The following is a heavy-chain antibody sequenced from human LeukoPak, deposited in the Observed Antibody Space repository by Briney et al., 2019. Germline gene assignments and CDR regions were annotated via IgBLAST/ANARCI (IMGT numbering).Heavy chain of an antibody. CDR1: GFSFSSYA. CDR2: ISGSGGST. Sequence: PGGSLRLSCVASGFSFSSYALSWVRQAPGMGLEWVSAISGSGGSTYYADSVKGRFTISRDNSKNTLYLQMNSLRAEDTAVYYCAKDREVCITGTTCYYYMDVWGKGTTVTVSS. J-gene: IGHJ6*03. V-gene: IGHV3-23*01. D-gene: IGHD1-7*01. CDR3: AKDREVCITGTTCYYYMDV.